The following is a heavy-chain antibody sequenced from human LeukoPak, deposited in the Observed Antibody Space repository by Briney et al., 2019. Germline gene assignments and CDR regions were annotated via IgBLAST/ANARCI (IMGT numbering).Heavy chain of an antibody. V-gene: IGHV1-58*01. D-gene: IGHD3-3*01. J-gene: IGHJ4*02. CDR2: IVVGSGNT. Sequence: ASVKVSCKASGVTFTASAVQWVRQPRGQRLEWIGWIVVGSGNTKYADSFQERVTMARDTSTGTAYMELSSLRSEDTAVYYCVESFLEWGNWGQGTLVTVSS. CDR1: GVTFTASA. CDR3: VESFLEWGN.